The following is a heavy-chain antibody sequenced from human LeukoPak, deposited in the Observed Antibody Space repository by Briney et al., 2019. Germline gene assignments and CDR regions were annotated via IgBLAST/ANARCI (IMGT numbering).Heavy chain of an antibody. Sequence: GASVKVSCKASGYTFTSYYMHWVRQAPGQGLEWMGIINPSGGSTSYAQKFQGRVTMTRDTSTRTVYMELSSLRSEDTAVYYCATSHSDAFDIWGQGTMVTVSS. CDR3: ATSHSDAFDI. V-gene: IGHV1-46*01. D-gene: IGHD2-21*01. J-gene: IGHJ3*02. CDR2: INPSGGST. CDR1: GYTFTSYY.